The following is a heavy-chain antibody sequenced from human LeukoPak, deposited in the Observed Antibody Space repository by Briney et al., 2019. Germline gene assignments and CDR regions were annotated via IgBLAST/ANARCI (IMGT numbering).Heavy chain of an antibody. J-gene: IGHJ4*02. CDR2: ISTSGNTI. CDR3: ATLPYYYDSSGSYYFDY. V-gene: IGHV3-48*03. Sequence: GGSLRLSCVTSGFTFSSYEMNWVRQAPGKGLEWLSHISTSGNTIYYADSVKGRFTISRDNAKNSLYLQMNSLRAEDTAVYYCATLPYYYDSSGSYYFDYWGQGTLVTVSS. CDR1: GFTFSSYE. D-gene: IGHD3-22*01.